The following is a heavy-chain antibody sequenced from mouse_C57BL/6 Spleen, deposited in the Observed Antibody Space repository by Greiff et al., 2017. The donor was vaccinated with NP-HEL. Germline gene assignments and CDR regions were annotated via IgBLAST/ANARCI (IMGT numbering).Heavy chain of an antibody. Sequence: EVKLQESGEGLVKPGGSLKLSCAASGFTFSSYAMSWVRQTPEKRLEWVAYISSGGDYIYYADTVKGRFTISRDNARNTLYLQMSSLKSEDTAMYYCTRVNWDEAMDYWGQGTSVTVSS. J-gene: IGHJ4*01. CDR3: TRVNWDEAMDY. CDR2: ISSGGDYI. CDR1: GFTFSSYA. V-gene: IGHV5-9-1*02. D-gene: IGHD4-1*01.